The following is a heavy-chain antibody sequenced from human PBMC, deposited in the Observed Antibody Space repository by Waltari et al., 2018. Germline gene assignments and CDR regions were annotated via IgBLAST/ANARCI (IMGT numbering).Heavy chain of an antibody. J-gene: IGHJ1*01. CDR3: SANFQH. Sequence: EVQLVESGGGLVQPGGSLRLSCTASGFTFTNYWMHCVRQAPGKGLVWVSRINSDATTTNYADSVKGRFTISRDNAKNTVSLQMNSLTVEDTAVYYCSANFQHWGQGTLVTVSS. CDR1: GFTFTNYW. V-gene: IGHV3-74*01. CDR2: INSDATTT. D-gene: IGHD6-25*01.